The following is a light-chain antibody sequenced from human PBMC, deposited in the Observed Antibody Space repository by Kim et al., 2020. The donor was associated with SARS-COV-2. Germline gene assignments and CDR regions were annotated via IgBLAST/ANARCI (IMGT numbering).Light chain of an antibody. CDR2: DAS. J-gene: IGKJ1*01. CDR3: QQYDDWPPWT. CDR1: QSVGRN. V-gene: IGKV3-15*01. Sequence: SPGERATLSFRASQSVGRNVAWYQQKPGQAPRLLIYDASTRATGIPARFSGSGSGTEFTLTISSLQSEDLAVYCCQQYDDWPPWTFGQGTKVDIK.